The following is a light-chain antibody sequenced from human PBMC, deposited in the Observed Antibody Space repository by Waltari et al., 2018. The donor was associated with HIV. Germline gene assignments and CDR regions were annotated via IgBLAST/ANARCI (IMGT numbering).Light chain of an antibody. V-gene: IGLV3-19*01. CDR3: NSRDSSGNHKYV. CDR1: SLRRYY. Sequence: SSALTQDPDVSVALGQTVMIACQGDSLRRYYASWYQQKPGQAPVLVLYGKNNRPAGIPDRFACSRSGNIAALTITGTQAEDEADYYWNSRDSSGNHKYVFGPRSKVTVL. J-gene: IGLJ1*01. CDR2: GKN.